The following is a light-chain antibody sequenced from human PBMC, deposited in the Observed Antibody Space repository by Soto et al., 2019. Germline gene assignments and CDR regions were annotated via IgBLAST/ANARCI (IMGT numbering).Light chain of an antibody. J-gene: IGKJ1*01. CDR2: GAS. V-gene: IGKV3-15*01. CDR1: QSVSSN. Sequence: EIVITQSPATLSVSPGERATLSCRASQSVSSNLAWYQQKPGQAPRLLIYGASTRATGIPARFSGSGSGTDFTLTISSLEPEDFAVYYCQQYYSFPRTFGQGTKVDIK. CDR3: QQYYSFPRT.